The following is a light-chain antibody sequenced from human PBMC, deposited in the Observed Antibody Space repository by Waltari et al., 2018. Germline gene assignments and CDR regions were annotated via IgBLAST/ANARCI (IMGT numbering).Light chain of an antibody. V-gene: IGKV3-20*01. Sequence: EIVLTQSPGTLSFSPGERATLSCRASQRVSSNYLGWYQQKPGQAPRLLTHGASSRATGIPDRFSGSGSGADFTLTISRLEPEDFAVYYCQQYGSSPRTFGQGTKVEIK. CDR2: GAS. CDR3: QQYGSSPRT. J-gene: IGKJ1*01. CDR1: QRVSSNY.